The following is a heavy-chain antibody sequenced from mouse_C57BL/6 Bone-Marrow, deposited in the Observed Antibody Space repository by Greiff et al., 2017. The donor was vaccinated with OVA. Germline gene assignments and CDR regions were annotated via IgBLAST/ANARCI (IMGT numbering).Heavy chain of an antibody. Sequence: EVKLVESGGGLVKPGGSLKLSCAASGFTFSSYAMSWVRQTPEKRLEWVATISDGGSYTYYPDNVKGRFTISRDNAKNNLYLQMSHLKSEDTAMYYCARWWLRRGGYYFDYWGQGTTLTVSS. D-gene: IGHD2-2*01. CDR3: ARWWLRRGGYYFDY. CDR1: GFTFSSYA. V-gene: IGHV5-4*03. CDR2: ISDGGSYT. J-gene: IGHJ2*01.